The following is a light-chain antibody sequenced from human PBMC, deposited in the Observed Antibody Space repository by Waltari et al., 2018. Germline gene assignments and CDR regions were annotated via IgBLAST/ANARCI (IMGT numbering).Light chain of an antibody. J-gene: IGLJ2*01. CDR3: SSQSSNDVVL. V-gene: IGLV2-14*01. Sequence: SALPQPPSWSGSPGRPVPSFCLGTGIDVGGYNFFSWYQEHPGQAPRVIIYDVSDRPSGVSDRFSGSKSGNTASLTISGLQAEDEADYYCSSQSSNDVVLFGGGTKLTVL. CDR1: GIDVGGYNF. CDR2: DVS.